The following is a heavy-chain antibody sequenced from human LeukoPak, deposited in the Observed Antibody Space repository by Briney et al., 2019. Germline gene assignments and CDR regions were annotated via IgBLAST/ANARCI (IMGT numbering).Heavy chain of an antibody. Sequence: PSETLSLTCTVSGGSISSYYWSWIRQPAGKGLEWIGRIYTSGSTNYNTSLKSRVTISVDTSKNQFSLRLSSVTAADTAVYYCAREVDAAAAYNWFDPWGQGTLVTVSS. CDR2: IYTSGST. V-gene: IGHV4-4*07. J-gene: IGHJ5*02. CDR1: GGSISSYY. D-gene: IGHD2-2*01. CDR3: AREVDAAAAYNWFDP.